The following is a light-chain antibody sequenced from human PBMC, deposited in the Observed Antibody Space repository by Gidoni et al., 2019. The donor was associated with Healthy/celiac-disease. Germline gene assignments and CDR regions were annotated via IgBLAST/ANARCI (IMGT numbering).Light chain of an antibody. CDR3: QQRSNWPRVT. Sequence: EIVLTQSPATLSLSPGEIATLSCRASQSVSSYLAWYQQKPGQAPRLLIYDASNRATGIPARFSGSGSGTDFTLTISSLEPEDFAVYYCQQRSNWPRVTFGGGTKVEIK. CDR2: DAS. V-gene: IGKV3-11*01. CDR1: QSVSSY. J-gene: IGKJ4*01.